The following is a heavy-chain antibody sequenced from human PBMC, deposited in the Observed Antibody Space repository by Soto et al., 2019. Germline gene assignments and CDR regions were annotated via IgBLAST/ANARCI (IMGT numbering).Heavy chain of an antibody. CDR3: ARHKRYNWFDP. CDR1: GGSISSYY. V-gene: IGHV4-59*08. CDR2: IYYSGST. Sequence: PSETLSLTCTVSGGSISSYYWSWIRQPPGKGPEWIGYIYYSGSTNYNPSLKSRVTISVDTSKNQFSLKLSSVTAADTAVYYCARHKRYNWFDPWGQGTLVTVSS. J-gene: IGHJ5*02.